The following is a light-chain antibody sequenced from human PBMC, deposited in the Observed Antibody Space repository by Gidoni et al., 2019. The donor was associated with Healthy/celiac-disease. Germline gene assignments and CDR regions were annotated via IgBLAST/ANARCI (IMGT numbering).Light chain of an antibody. V-gene: IGKV1-33*01. J-gene: IGKJ4*01. CDR3: QQYGNLLT. CDR2: DAS. Sequence: DIQMTQSTSSLSASVGDSVTIICQASQDISNYLNWYQQKPGKAPKLLIYDASNLETGVPSRFSGSGSGTDFTFTISSLQPEDIATYYCQQYGNLLTFGGGTKVEIK. CDR1: QDISNY.